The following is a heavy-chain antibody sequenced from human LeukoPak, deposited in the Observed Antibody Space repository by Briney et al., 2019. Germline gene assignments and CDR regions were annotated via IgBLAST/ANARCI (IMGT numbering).Heavy chain of an antibody. CDR1: GFIFNSYS. CDR3: VRDNRDAFDI. J-gene: IGHJ3*02. Sequence: PGGSLRLSCAASGFIFNSYSMNWVRQAPGKGLEWVSAISSSSSYKFNADSVKGRFTISRDNARNLLYLQMNSLRAEDTAVYYCVRDNRDAFDIWGQGTIVTVSS. V-gene: IGHV3-21*01. CDR2: ISSSSSYK.